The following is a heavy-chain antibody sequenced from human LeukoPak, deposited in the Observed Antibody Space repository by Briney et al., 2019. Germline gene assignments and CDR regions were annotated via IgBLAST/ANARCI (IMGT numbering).Heavy chain of an antibody. CDR3: AREPALNTVTTYPRFDY. CDR1: GGSFSGYY. V-gene: IGHV4-34*01. CDR2: INHGGST. J-gene: IGHJ4*02. D-gene: IGHD4-17*01. Sequence: PSETLSLTCAVYGGSFSGYYWSWIRQPPGKGLEWIGEINHGGSTNYNPSLKSRVTISVGTSKNQFSLKLSSVTAADTAVYYCAREPALNTVTTYPRFDYWGQGTLVTVSS.